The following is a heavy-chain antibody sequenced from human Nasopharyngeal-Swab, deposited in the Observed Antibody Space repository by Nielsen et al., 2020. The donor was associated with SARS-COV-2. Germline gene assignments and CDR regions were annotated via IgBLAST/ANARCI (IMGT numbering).Heavy chain of an antibody. J-gene: IGHJ6*03. CDR3: ARHAEAYYYDSSGYYQRRYYYYYYMDV. CDR1: GGTFSSYA. Sequence: SVKVSCKASGGTFSSYAISWVRQAPGQGLEWMGGIIPIFGTANYAQKFQGRVTITADTSTSTAYMELSSLGSEDTAVYYCARHAEAYYYDSSGYYQRRYYYYYYMDVWGKGTTVTVSS. CDR2: IIPIFGTA. D-gene: IGHD3-22*01. V-gene: IGHV1-69*06.